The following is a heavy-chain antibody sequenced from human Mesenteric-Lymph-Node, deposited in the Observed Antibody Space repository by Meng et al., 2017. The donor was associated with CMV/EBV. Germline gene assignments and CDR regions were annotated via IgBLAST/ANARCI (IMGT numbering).Heavy chain of an antibody. D-gene: IGHD2-15*01. V-gene: IGHV3-21*01. Sequence: LEWVSSVSRGGNYIYYSDSVKGRFTISRDSAKNSLYLQMTSLRAEDTAVYYCAKVGLGCTGDTCYSFWGQGTLVTVSS. CDR2: VSRGGNYI. CDR3: AKVGLGCTGDTCYSF. J-gene: IGHJ1*01.